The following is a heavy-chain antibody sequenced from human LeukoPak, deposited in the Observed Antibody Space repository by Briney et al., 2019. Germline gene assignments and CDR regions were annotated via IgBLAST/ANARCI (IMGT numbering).Heavy chain of an antibody. CDR3: ARSHYDSSGYYASGY. Sequence: GASVKDSCKASGYTFTSYDINWVRQATGQGLEWMGWMNPNSGNTGYAQKFQGRVTKTRNTSISTAYMELSSLRSEDTAVYYCARSHYDSSGYYASGYWGQGTLVTVSS. V-gene: IGHV1-8*01. CDR2: MNPNSGNT. J-gene: IGHJ4*02. CDR1: GYTFTSYD. D-gene: IGHD3-22*01.